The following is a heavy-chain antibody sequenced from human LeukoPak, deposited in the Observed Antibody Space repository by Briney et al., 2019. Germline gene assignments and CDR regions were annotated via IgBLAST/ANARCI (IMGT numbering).Heavy chain of an antibody. CDR3: AQDNYDFWSGVLNAFDI. CDR1: GFTFSSYA. V-gene: IGHV3-23*01. J-gene: IGHJ3*02. CDR2: IIGSGGST. Sequence: GGSLRLSCAASGFTFSSYAMSWVRQAPGKGLEWVSAIIGSGGSTYYADSVKGRFTISRDNSQNTLYLQMHSLRAEDTAVYSCAQDNYDFWSGVLNAFDIWGQGTMVTVSS. D-gene: IGHD3-3*01.